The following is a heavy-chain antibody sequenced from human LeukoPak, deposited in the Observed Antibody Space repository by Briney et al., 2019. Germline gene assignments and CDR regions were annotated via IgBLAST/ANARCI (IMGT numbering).Heavy chain of an antibody. CDR3: ARDSRGFSYGPNTDY. CDR1: GFTLSSYW. CDR2: IKHDGTET. V-gene: IGHV3-7*01. D-gene: IGHD5-18*01. Sequence: GGSLRLSCAASGFTLSSYWMSWVRQAPGKGREWVASIKHDGTETYFVDSVKGRFTISRDTAKNSLYLQMNSLRVEDTAVYFCARDSRGFSYGPNTDYWGQGTLVTVSS. J-gene: IGHJ4*02.